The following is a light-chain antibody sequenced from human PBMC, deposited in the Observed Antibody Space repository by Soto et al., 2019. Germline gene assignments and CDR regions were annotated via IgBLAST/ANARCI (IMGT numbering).Light chain of an antibody. Sequence: EIVLTQSPGTLSLSPGERATLSCRASQSISSSYLAWYQQKPGQAPRLLIYGASTRATGIPDRFGGSGSGTDFTLTISRLEPEDFAVYYCQQCAASPYTFAKGTKLEIK. CDR3: QQCAASPYT. V-gene: IGKV3-20*01. CDR1: QSISSSY. CDR2: GAS. J-gene: IGKJ2*01.